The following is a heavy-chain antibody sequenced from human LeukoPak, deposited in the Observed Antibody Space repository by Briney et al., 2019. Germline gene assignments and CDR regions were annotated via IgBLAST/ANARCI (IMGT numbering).Heavy chain of an antibody. J-gene: IGHJ6*02. CDR3: ASTLSGENYYYYGMDV. CDR2: ISAYSGNT. Sequence: ASVKVSCKASGYTFTSYGISWVRQAPGQGLEWMGWISAYSGNTNYAQKLQGRVTMTTDTSTSTAYMELRSLRSDDTAVYYCASTLSGENYYYYGMDVWGQGTTVTVSS. V-gene: IGHV1-18*01. CDR1: GYTFTSYG. D-gene: IGHD2-21*01.